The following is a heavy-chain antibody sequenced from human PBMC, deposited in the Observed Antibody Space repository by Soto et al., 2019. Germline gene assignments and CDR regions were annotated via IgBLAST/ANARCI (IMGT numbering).Heavy chain of an antibody. CDR1: GGSISSVDYY. CDR3: ARDPMPDHYYYGMDG. J-gene: IGHJ6*02. Sequence: SETLSLTCTVSGGSISSVDYYWSWVRQTPGKALEWIGYIYYSGSTYYNPSLKSRMSMSVDTSKNQFSLKLRSVTAADTAIYYCARDPMPDHYYYGMDGSGQGTMVTV. V-gene: IGHV4-30-4*01. CDR2: IYYSGST. D-gene: IGHD2-2*01.